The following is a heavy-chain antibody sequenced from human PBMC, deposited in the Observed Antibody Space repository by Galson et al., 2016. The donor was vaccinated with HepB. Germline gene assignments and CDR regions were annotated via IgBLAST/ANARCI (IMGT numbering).Heavy chain of an antibody. V-gene: IGHV3-48*02. Sequence: SLRLSCAASGFTFSSYTMNWVRQAPGKGLEWVSYISSSSSTIYYADSVKGRFTISRDNAKNSLYLQMNSLRDEDTAVYYCARTQFSSGYWYFDLWGRGTLVIVSS. CDR3: ARTQFSSGYWYFDL. D-gene: IGHD6-19*01. J-gene: IGHJ2*01. CDR1: GFTFSSYT. CDR2: ISSSSSTI.